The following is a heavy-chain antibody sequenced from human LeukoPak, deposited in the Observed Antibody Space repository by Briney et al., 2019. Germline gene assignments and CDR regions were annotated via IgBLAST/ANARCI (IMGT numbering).Heavy chain of an antibody. J-gene: IGHJ5*02. D-gene: IGHD3-10*01. Sequence: SETLSLTCIVSDGSISSFSYYCGWIRQPPGKGLEWIGSIDYSGSTSYNPSLKSRVTISVDTSKNQFSLKLSSVTAADTAVYYCARGGAGSPSNWFDPWGQGTLVTVSS. CDR3: ARGGAGSPSNWFDP. CDR1: DGSISSFSYY. V-gene: IGHV4-39*07. CDR2: IDYSGST.